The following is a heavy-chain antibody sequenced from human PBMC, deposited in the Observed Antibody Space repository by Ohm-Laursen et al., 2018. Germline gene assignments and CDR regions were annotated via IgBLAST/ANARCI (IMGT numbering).Heavy chain of an antibody. V-gene: IGHV3-23*01. CDR2: ISDSGGRT. J-gene: IGHJ4*02. Sequence: SLRLSCAASGFTFSSYGMSWVRQAPGKGLQWVSVISDSGGRTYYADSVKGRFTISRDNSKNTVYLQMNSLRAEDTALYYCAKSTREYSGLFDYWGQGTLVTAS. CDR1: GFTFSSYG. D-gene: IGHD5-12*01. CDR3: AKSTREYSGLFDY.